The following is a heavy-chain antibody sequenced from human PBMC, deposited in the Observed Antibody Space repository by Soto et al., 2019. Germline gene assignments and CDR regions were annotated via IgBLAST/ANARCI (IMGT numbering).Heavy chain of an antibody. D-gene: IGHD6-25*01. CDR3: ARDRHSSGWTQIDY. V-gene: IGHV1-18*01. CDR1: DYTFTSYG. J-gene: IGHJ4*02. Sequence: QVQLGQSGAEVKKPGASVKVACKASDYTFTSYGISWVRQAPGHGLEWMGWISAYNGNTNYAQKLQGRVTVTTDTSTSTAYMELRSLRSDDTAVYYCARDRHSSGWTQIDYWGQGTLVTVSS. CDR2: ISAYNGNT.